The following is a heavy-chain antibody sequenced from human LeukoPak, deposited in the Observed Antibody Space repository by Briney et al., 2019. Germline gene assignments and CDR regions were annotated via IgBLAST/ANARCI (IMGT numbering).Heavy chain of an antibody. D-gene: IGHD6-13*01. Sequence: GGSLRLSCAASGFTFSSFAINWVRQAPGKGLEWVSGISWNSGSIGYADSVKGRFTISRDNAKNSLYLQMNSLRAEDTALYYCAKDRSSSWFTDFDYWGQGTLVTVSS. CDR2: ISWNSGSI. J-gene: IGHJ4*02. CDR3: AKDRSSSWFTDFDY. V-gene: IGHV3-9*01. CDR1: GFTFSSFA.